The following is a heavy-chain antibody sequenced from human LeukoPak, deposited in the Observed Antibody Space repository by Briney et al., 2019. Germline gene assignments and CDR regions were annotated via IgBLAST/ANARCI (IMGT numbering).Heavy chain of an antibody. CDR2: IYHSGST. CDR3: ASWHYYDSSGYPLNLLDY. V-gene: IGHV4-38-2*02. CDR1: GYSISSGYY. Sequence: PSETLSLTCTVSGYSISSGYYWGWIRQPPGKGLEWIGSIYHSGSTYYNPSLKSRVTISVDTSKNQFSLKLSSVTAADTAVYYCASWHYYDSSGYPLNLLDYWGQGTLVTVSS. D-gene: IGHD3-22*01. J-gene: IGHJ4*02.